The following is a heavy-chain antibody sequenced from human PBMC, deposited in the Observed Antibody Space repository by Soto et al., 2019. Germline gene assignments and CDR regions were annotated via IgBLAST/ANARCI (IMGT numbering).Heavy chain of an antibody. J-gene: IGHJ4*02. CDR1: GFTFDDYT. CDR3: AKALDSSGRDPYYFDY. V-gene: IGHV3-43*01. CDR2: ISWDGGST. D-gene: IGHD6-19*01. Sequence: GGSLRVSCAASGFTFDDYTMHWVRQAPGKGLEWVSLISWDGGSTYYADSVKGRFTISRDNSKNSLYLQMDSLRTEDTALYYCAKALDSSGRDPYYFDYWGQGTLVTVSS.